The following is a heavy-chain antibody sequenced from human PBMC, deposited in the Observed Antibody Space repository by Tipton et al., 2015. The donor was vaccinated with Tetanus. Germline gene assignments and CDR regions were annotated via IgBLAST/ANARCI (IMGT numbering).Heavy chain of an antibody. CDR3: VRDSEKIFGGFPRGGFAP. D-gene: IGHD3-3*01. CDR2: IWHDGTNA. V-gene: IGHV3-33*01. Sequence: RSLRLSCAASGFTFRDYNFHWVRQAPGKGLEWVAIIWHDGTNAFYVDSVRGRFIVSRDNSNSVSFLQMNSLRDEDPAFYYCVRDSEKIFGGFPRGGFAPWGQGILVPVPS. CDR1: GFTFRDYN. J-gene: IGHJ5*02.